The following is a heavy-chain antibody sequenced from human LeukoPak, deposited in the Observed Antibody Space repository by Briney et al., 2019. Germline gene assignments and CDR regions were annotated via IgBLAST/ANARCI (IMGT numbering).Heavy chain of an antibody. J-gene: IGHJ4*02. CDR2: MNPNSGVT. D-gene: IGHD2-2*01. V-gene: IGHV1-2*02. Sequence: ASVKVSCKPSGYTFTFNYLHWVRQAPGQGREWVGWMNPNSGVTDYAQNFQDRVTMTRDTSISTAYMELSSLTSDDTAVYYCTRGAGTSWFDYRGQGSLVTVSP. CDR1: GYTFTFNY. CDR3: TRGAGTSWFDY.